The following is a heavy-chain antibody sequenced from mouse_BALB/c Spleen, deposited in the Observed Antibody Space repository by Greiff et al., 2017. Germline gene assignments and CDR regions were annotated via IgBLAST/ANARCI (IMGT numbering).Heavy chain of an antibody. CDR3: AREGYGKDYAMDY. V-gene: IGHV1-63*02. CDR1: GYTFTNYW. Sequence: VQRVESGAELVRPGTSVKISCKASGYTFTNYWLGWVKQRPGHGLEWIGDIYPGGGYTNYNEKFKGKATLTADTSSSTAYMQLSSLTSEDSAVYFCAREGYGKDYAMDYWGQGTSVTVSS. J-gene: IGHJ4*01. CDR2: IYPGGGYT. D-gene: IGHD2-10*02.